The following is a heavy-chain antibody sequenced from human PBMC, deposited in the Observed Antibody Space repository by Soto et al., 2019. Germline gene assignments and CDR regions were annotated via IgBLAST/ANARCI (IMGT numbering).Heavy chain of an antibody. CDR1: GFTFSSYV. V-gene: IGHV3-33*01. D-gene: IGHD3-22*01. J-gene: IGHJ3*02. Sequence: GGSLRLSCAASGFTFSSYVMHWVRQAPGKGLEWVAVIWYDGSNKYYADSVKGRFTISRDNSKNTLYLQMNSLRAEDTAVYYCARDPTYYYDSSGYPDAFDIWGQGTMVTVSS. CDR3: ARDPTYYYDSSGYPDAFDI. CDR2: IWYDGSNK.